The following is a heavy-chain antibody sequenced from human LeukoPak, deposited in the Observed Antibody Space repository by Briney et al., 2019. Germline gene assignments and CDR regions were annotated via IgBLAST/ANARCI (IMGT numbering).Heavy chain of an antibody. CDR3: ARGGIAVAGDYYYYYMDV. J-gene: IGHJ6*03. CDR1: GFTFSNYE. D-gene: IGHD6-19*01. Sequence: PGGSLRLSCAASGFTFSNYEMNWLRQAPGKGLEWVSYVSSSGSTIYFADSVKGRFTLSRDNAKNSLYLQMNSLRAEDTALYYCARGGIAVAGDYYYYYMDVWGKGTTVTVSS. CDR2: VSSSGSTI. V-gene: IGHV3-48*03.